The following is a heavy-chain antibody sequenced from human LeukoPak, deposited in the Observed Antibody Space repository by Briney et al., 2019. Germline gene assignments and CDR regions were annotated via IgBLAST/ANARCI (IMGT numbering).Heavy chain of an antibody. CDR3: ARGFPYSASSGGFDS. CDR2: IYRTGNT. V-gene: IGHV4-38-2*02. J-gene: IGHJ4*02. D-gene: IGHD6-6*01. Sequence: SETLSLTCTVSGYSINSGYYWGWVRQPPGKGLEWIGTIYRTGNTKYNPSLKSRVTISVDTSKNQFSLSLTSVTAADTAVYYCARGFPYSASSGGFDSWGQGTLVTVSS. CDR1: GYSINSGYY.